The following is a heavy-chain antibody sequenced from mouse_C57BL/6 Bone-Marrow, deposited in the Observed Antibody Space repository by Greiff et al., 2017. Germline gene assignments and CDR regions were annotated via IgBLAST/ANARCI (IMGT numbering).Heavy chain of an antibody. J-gene: IGHJ3*01. Sequence: EVKLVESGEGLVKPGGSLKLSCAASGFTFSSYAMSWVRQTPEKRLEWVAYISSGGDYIYYADTVKGRFTVTRDNARNTLYLQMCSLKSEDTAMYYCTRELGRGWFAYWGQGTLVTVSA. CDR2: ISSGGDYI. V-gene: IGHV5-9-1*02. CDR1: GFTFSSYA. D-gene: IGHD4-1*01. CDR3: TRELGRGWFAY.